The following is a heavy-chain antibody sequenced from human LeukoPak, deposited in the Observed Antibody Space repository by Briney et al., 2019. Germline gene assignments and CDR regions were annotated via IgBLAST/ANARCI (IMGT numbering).Heavy chain of an antibody. J-gene: IGHJ4*02. CDR2: IYYSGST. V-gene: IGHV4-61*01. D-gene: IGHD3-22*01. CDR3: ARESRRGYYYDSSGYFPGE. CDR1: GGSISSSSYY. Sequence: SETLSLTCTVSGGSISSSSYYWSWIRQPPGKGLEWIGYIYYSGSTNYNPSLKSRVTISVDTSKNLFSLKLSSVTAADTAVYYCARESRRGYYYDSSGYFPGEWGQGTLVTVSS.